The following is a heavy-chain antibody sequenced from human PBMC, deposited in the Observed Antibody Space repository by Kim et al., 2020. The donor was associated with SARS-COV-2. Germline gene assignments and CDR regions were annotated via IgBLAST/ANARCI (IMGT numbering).Heavy chain of an antibody. D-gene: IGHD5-18*01. CDR3: AKEGYSYGHGPFDY. V-gene: IGHV3-30*18. CDR1: GFTFSSYG. J-gene: IGHJ4*02. CDR2: ISYDGSNK. Sequence: GGSLRLSCAASGFTFSSYGMHWVRQAPGKGLEWVAVISYDGSNKYYADSVKGRFTISRDNSKNTLYLQMNSLRAEDTAVYYCAKEGYSYGHGPFDYWGQGTLVTASS.